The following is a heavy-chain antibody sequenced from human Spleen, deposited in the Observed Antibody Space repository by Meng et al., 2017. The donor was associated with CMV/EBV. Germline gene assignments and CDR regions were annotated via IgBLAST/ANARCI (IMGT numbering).Heavy chain of an antibody. J-gene: IGHJ4*02. Sequence: GGSLRLSCAASGFTFNTYVMHWVRQAPGKGLEWVAVISYDGSNKYYADSVKGRFTISRDNSKSTLYLQMNSLRAEDTAVYYCARAFPRSTAFGVVFDYWGQGTLVTVSS. V-gene: IGHV3-30*04. CDR2: ISYDGSNK. CDR3: ARAFPRSTAFGVVFDY. CDR1: GFTFNTYV. D-gene: IGHD3-3*01.